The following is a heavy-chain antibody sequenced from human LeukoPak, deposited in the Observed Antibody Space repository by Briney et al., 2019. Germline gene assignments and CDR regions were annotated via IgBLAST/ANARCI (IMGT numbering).Heavy chain of an antibody. D-gene: IGHD1-1*01. CDR1: GGTFSSYA. CDR3: ARDSPLRDNWNDGGAFDI. CDR2: IIPIFGTA. V-gene: IGHV1-69*13. Sequence: ASVTVSCTASGGTFSSYAISWVRQAPGQGLEWMGGIIPIFGTANYAQKFQGRVTITADESTSTAYMELSSLRSEDTAVYYCARDSPLRDNWNDGGAFDIWGQGTMVTVSS. J-gene: IGHJ3*02.